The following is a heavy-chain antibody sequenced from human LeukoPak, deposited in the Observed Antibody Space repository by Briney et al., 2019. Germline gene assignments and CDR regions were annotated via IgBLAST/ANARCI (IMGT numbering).Heavy chain of an antibody. CDR3: AKIELVVVPAATSGGDLDY. Sequence: GGSLRLSCAAPGFTFSSYAMSWVRQAPGKGLEWVSAISGSGGSTYYADPVKGRFTISRDNSKNTLYLQMNSLRAEDTAVYYCAKIELVVVPAATSGGDLDYWGQGTLVTVSS. D-gene: IGHD2-2*01. CDR2: ISGSGGST. J-gene: IGHJ4*02. CDR1: GFTFSSYA. V-gene: IGHV3-23*01.